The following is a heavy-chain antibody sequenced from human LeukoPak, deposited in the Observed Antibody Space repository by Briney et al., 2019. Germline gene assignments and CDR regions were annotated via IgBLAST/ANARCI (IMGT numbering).Heavy chain of an antibody. CDR2: FDPEDGET. CDR1: GYTLTELS. V-gene: IGHV1-24*01. D-gene: IGHD6-13*01. J-gene: IGHJ4*02. Sequence: ASVKVSCKVSGYTLTELSMHWVRQAPGKGLEWMGGFDPEDGETIYAQKFQGRVTMTEDTSTDTAYMELRSLRFDDTAVYYRARDLGAGIEAGGRGSGYWGQGTLVTVSS. CDR3: ARDLGAGIEAGGRGSGY.